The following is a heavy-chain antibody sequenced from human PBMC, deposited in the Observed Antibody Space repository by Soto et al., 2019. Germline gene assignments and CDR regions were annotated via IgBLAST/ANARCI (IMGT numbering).Heavy chain of an antibody. CDR2: IIPMFGTA. V-gene: IGHV1-69*01. D-gene: IGHD3-22*01. CDR1: AGTFNTFA. CDR3: ARFSPPRGYYAY. J-gene: IGHJ4*02. Sequence: QVQLVQSGAEVKKPGSSVKVSCMASAGTFNTFAISWVRQAPGQGLECMGGIIPMFGTAHYAQKIQGRVTTTADESTRTVYMELSSLRSEDTAVYYCARFSPPRGYYAYWGQGTLVTVSS.